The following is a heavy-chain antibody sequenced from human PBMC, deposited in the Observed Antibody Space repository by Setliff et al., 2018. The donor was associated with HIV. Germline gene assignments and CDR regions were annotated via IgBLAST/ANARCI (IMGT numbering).Heavy chain of an antibody. V-gene: IGHV4-59*02. CDR3: ARVIKSALLN. J-gene: IGHJ4*02. CDR1: GGPVSPFS. Sequence: PSETLSLTCSVSGGPVSPFSWTWVRQSPGKGLEWIGYLYISGNTDYNPSLRGRVTISRDTSKNEFSLILSSVTAADAGVYFCARVIKSALLNWGRGTMVTVS. CDR2: LYISGNT.